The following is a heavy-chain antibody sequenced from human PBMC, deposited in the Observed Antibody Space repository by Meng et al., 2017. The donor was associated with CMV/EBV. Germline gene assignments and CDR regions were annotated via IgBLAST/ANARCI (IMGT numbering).Heavy chain of an antibody. CDR3: ARDRVVRIVGATTDWFDP. J-gene: IGHJ5*02. Sequence: ASVKVSCKASGYTFNGYYMHWVRQAPGQGLEWMGWINPNSGGTNYAQKFQGRVTMTRDTSISTAYMELSRLRSDDTAGYYCARDRVVRIVGATTDWFDPWGQGTLVTVSS. CDR2: INPNSGGT. D-gene: IGHD1-26*01. V-gene: IGHV1-2*02. CDR1: GYTFNGYY.